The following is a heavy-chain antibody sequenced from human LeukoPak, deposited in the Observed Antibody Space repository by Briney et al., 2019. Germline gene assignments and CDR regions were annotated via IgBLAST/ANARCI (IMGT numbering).Heavy chain of an antibody. Sequence: SETLSLTCSVSGVSVSSSSYYWGWIRQPPGKGLEWIGNIYYSGSTPYNPSLESRVTISMDKSKNQFFLNLTYVTAADTAVYYCARRWLQQYFHCWGQGVLVTVSS. CDR2: IYYSGST. J-gene: IGHJ4*02. CDR3: ARRWLQQYFHC. V-gene: IGHV4-39*01. D-gene: IGHD5-24*01. CDR1: GVSVSSSSYY.